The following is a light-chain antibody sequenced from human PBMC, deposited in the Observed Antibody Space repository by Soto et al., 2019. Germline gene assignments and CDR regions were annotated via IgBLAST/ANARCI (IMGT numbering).Light chain of an antibody. CDR3: QQSFSTPRT. CDR1: QSISTY. Sequence: DIQMTQSPSSLPASVGDRVTITCRTNQSISTYLNWYQQKPGKAPQLLIYGASGLQSGVPSRVSGSGSGTEFTLSISSLEPEDFATYYCQQSFSTPRTFGQGTKLEI. V-gene: IGKV1-39*01. CDR2: GAS. J-gene: IGKJ2*01.